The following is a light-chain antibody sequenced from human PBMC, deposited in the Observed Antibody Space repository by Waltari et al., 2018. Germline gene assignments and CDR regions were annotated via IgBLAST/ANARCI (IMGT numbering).Light chain of an antibody. CDR3: SSYAGSSTVV. V-gene: IGLV2-23*02. Sequence: QSALTQPASVSGSPGQSITISCPGTSSDVGPYNLLSWYQQPQGKAPKVMIYEISKRPSGFSNRFSGSKSGNAASLTISGLQADDEANYYCSSYAGSSTVVFGGGTKLTVL. CDR2: EIS. CDR1: SSDVGPYNL. J-gene: IGLJ2*01.